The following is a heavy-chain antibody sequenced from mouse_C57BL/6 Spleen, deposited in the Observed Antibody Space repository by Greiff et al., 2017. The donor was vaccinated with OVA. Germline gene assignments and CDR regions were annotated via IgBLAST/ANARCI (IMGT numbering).Heavy chain of an antibody. J-gene: IGHJ2*01. V-gene: IGHV1-7*01. CDR2: INPSSGYT. CDR3: ARTYRSYFDY. Sequence: VQLQQSGAELAKPGASVKLSCKASGYTFTSYWMHWVTQRPGQGLEWIGYINPSSGYTKYNQKFKDTATLTADKSSSTAYMQLSSLTYEDSAVYYCARTYRSYFDYWGQGTTLTVSS. D-gene: IGHD5-1*01. CDR1: GYTFTSYW.